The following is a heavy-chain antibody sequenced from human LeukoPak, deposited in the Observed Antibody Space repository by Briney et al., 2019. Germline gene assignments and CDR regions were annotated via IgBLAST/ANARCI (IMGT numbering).Heavy chain of an antibody. Sequence: PGGSLRRSCAASGFTVSSNYMSWVRQAPGKGLEWVSVIYSGGSTYYADSVKGRFTISRDNSKNTLYLQMNSLRAEDTAVYYCARVRVDTAMVYNYYYYGMDVWGQGTTVTVSS. CDR3: ARVRVDTAMVYNYYYYGMDV. J-gene: IGHJ6*02. CDR1: GFTVSSNY. V-gene: IGHV3-53*01. D-gene: IGHD5-18*01. CDR2: IYSGGST.